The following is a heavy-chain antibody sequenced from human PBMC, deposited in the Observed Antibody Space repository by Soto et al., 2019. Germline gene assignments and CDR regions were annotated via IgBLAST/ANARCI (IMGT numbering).Heavy chain of an antibody. V-gene: IGHV5-51*01. CDR2: IYPGDSDT. Sequence: PGESLKISCKGSGYSFTIYWIGWVRQMPGKGLEWMGIIYPGDSDTRYSPSFQGQVTISADKSISTAYLQWSSLKASDTAMYYCAIQSGPGGDYYYGMDVWGQGTTVTVSS. CDR1: GYSFTIYW. J-gene: IGHJ6*02. D-gene: IGHD3-16*01. CDR3: AIQSGPGGDYYYGMDV.